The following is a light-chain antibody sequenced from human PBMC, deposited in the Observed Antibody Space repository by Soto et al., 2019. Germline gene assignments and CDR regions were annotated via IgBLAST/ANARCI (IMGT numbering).Light chain of an antibody. Sequence: ISTTQCASFLSGSVGGAVTITCRSSHDIGIRLYWYQQKQGKAPKIFIFSACDLGRGVPSRFRGSGTGTDFTLSISSLQAEDFETYYCQQALRFPVTFGQGTRLEIK. CDR3: QQALRFPVT. J-gene: IGKJ5*01. CDR2: SAC. V-gene: IGKV1-12*01. CDR1: HDIGIR.